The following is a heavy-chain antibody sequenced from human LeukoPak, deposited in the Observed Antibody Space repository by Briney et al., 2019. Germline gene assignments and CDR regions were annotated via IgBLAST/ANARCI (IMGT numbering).Heavy chain of an antibody. CDR2: IDSRDNT. V-gene: IGHV3-53*04. Sequence: PGGSLRLSCAASGFTVRNNHMSWVRQAPGKGLEWVTVIDSRDNTYHADSVKGRFTISRHTSKNTLYLQMNSPRAEDTAVYYCARESTPLRGAFDPWGPGTLVTVSS. J-gene: IGHJ5*02. CDR1: GFTVRNNH. D-gene: IGHD5-24*01. CDR3: ARESTPLRGAFDP.